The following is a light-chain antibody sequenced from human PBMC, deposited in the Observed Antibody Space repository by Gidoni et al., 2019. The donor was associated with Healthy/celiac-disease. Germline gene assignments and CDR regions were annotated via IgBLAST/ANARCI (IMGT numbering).Light chain of an antibody. J-gene: IGKJ4*01. Sequence: DLQMTHSPSSLSASVGDRVTITCRARQSSSSYLNWYQQKPGKAPKLLIYAASSLQSGVPSRFSGSGSGTDFTLTISSLQPEDFATYYCQQSYSTPLFXGXTKVXIK. V-gene: IGKV1-39*01. CDR3: QQSYSTPL. CDR2: AAS. CDR1: QSSSSY.